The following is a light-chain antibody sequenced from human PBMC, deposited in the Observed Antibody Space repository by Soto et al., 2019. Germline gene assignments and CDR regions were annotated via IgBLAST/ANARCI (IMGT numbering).Light chain of an antibody. CDR2: EVS. CDR1: SSDVGGYNC. J-gene: IGLJ1*01. V-gene: IGLV2-8*01. Sequence: SVLTQPPSASGSPGQSVTISCTGTSSDVGGYNCVSWYQQHPGKAPKLMIYEVSERPSGVPDRFSGSKSSNTASLTVSGLQAEDEADYYCSSYAGSNNFVFGTGTKVTVL. CDR3: SSYAGSNNFV.